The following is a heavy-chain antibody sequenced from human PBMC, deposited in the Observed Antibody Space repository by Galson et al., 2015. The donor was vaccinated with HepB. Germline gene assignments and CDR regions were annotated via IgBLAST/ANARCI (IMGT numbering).Heavy chain of an antibody. V-gene: IGHV3-30*03. CDR2: ISYDGTNK. D-gene: IGHD6-13*01. CDR1: GFTFSSYV. CDR3: ARGYSSNWYSSTRLVENWFDP. Sequence: SLRLSCAASGFTFSSYVIHWVRQAPGKGLEWVAVISYDGTNKYYADSVKGRFTISRDNSKNTLFLQMNSLRAEDTAVYYCARGYSSNWYSSTRLVENWFDPWGQGTLVTVSS. J-gene: IGHJ5*02.